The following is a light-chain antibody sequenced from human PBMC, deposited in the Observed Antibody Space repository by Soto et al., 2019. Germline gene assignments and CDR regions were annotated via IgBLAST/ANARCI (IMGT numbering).Light chain of an antibody. V-gene: IGKV1-5*03. CDR3: QQYNSYSIT. CDR2: KAS. Sequence: IQMTHSPSPLLASVGDGVTITCRASLSISSWLAWYHQKPGKAPKLLIYKASSLESGVPSRFSGSGSGTEFTLTISSLQPEDFATYYCQQYNSYSITFGQGTRLEIK. CDR1: LSISSW. J-gene: IGKJ5*01.